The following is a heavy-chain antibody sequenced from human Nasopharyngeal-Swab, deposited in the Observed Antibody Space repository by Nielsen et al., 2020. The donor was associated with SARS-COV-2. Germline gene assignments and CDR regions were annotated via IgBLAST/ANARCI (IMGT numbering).Heavy chain of an antibody. V-gene: IGHV4-39*07. CDR1: GGSISSSSYY. D-gene: IGHD6-13*01. Sequence: GSLRLSCTVSGGSISSSSYYWGWIRQPPGKGLEWIGSIYYSGSTYYNPSLKSRVTISVDTSKNQFSLKLSSVTAADTAVYYCARGEGIAAAEATYNWFDPWGQGTLVTVSS. CDR3: ARGEGIAAAEATYNWFDP. J-gene: IGHJ5*02. CDR2: IYYSGST.